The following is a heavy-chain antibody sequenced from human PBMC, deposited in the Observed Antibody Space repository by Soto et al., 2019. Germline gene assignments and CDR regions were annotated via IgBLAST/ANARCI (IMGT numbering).Heavy chain of an antibody. Sequence: QVQVVESGGGVVQPGRSLRLSCAASGFTFSNYAMDWVRQAPGKGLEWVAVITNDGNNEYYADSVEGRFTISRDNSKKMVYLQMSSLLAADTAIYYCATEADELGECTRAVEFWGQGTLVTVSS. CDR2: ITNDGNNE. CDR1: GFTFSNYA. CDR3: ATEADELGECTRAVEF. J-gene: IGHJ1*01. D-gene: IGHD2-21*01. V-gene: IGHV3-30*03.